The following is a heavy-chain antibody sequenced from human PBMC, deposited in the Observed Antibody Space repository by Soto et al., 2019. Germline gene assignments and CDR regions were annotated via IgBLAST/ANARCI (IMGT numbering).Heavy chain of an antibody. J-gene: IGHJ6*02. CDR3: ARGLIVPAGNTLYYYYYYGMDV. V-gene: IGHV3-7*02. CDR1: GFSLENNW. Sequence: GGYLRLSCAASGFSLENNWMTWVRQAPGRGLGWVANIKKDGSQIHYADSVQGRFTISRDNSKNTLYLQINSLRAEGTAVYYCARGLIVPAGNTLYYYYYYGMDVWGQGTTVTVSS. CDR2: IKKDGSQI. D-gene: IGHD2-2*01.